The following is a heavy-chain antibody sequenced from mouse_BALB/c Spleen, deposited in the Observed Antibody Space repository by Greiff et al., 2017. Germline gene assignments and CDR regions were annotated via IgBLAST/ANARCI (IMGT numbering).Heavy chain of an antibody. D-gene: IGHD2-3*01. V-gene: IGHV2-6-4*01. CDR2: IWGGGST. CDR3: ARRGDGYPGAMDY. CDR1: GFSLSRYS. Sequence: VKLMESGPGLVAPSQSLSITCTVSGFSLSRYSVHWVRQPPGKGLEWLGMIWGGGSTDYNSALTSRLSISKDNSKSQVFLKMNSLQTDDTAMYSCARRGDGYPGAMDYWGQGTSVTVAS. J-gene: IGHJ4*01.